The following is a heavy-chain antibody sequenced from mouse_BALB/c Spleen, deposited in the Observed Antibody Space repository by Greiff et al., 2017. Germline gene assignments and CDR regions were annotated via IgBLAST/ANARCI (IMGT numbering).Heavy chain of an antibody. CDR3: ARYGRSLWYFDV. CDR2: ISYSGST. J-gene: IGHJ1*01. D-gene: IGHD1-1*01. Sequence: EVQLKESGPSLVKPSQTLSLSCSVTGYSITGGYWNWIRKFPGNKLEYMGYISYSGSTYYNPSLKSRISITRDTSKNHYYLQLNSVTTEDTATYYCARYGRSLWYFDVWGAGTTVTVSS. V-gene: IGHV3-8*02. CDR1: GYSITGGY.